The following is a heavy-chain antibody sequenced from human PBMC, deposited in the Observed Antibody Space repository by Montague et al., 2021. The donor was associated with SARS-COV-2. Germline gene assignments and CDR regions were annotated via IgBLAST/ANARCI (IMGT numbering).Heavy chain of an antibody. D-gene: IGHD5-12*01. Sequence: SETLSLTCTVSGGSISSSSYYWSWIRQPPGKGLEWIGGIYYSGXTXYXXXXKXRVTISVDTSKNQFSLKLSSVTAADTAVYYCARVDAGWLRRDNWFDPWGQGTLVTVSS. CDR3: ARVDAGWLRRDNWFDP. V-gene: IGHV4-39*01. CDR1: GGSISSSSYY. CDR2: IYYSGXT. J-gene: IGHJ5*02.